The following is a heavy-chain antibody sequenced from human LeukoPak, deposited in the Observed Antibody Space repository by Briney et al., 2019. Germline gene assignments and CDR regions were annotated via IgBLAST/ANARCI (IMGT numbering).Heavy chain of an antibody. CDR3: ASLGDYYDSSGYYEPRFDY. CDR1: GYTFTSYG. D-gene: IGHD3-22*01. V-gene: IGHV1-18*01. Sequence: GASVKVSCKASGYTFTSYGISWVRQAPGQGLEWMGWISAYNGNTNYAQKFQGRVTITADESTSTAYMELSSLRSEDTAVYYCASLGDYYDSSGYYEPRFDYWGQGTLVTVSS. CDR2: ISAYNGNT. J-gene: IGHJ4*02.